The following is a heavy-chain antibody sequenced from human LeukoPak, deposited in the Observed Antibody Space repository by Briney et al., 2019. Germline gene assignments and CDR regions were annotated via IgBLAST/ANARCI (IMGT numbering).Heavy chain of an antibody. Sequence: GASVKVSCKASGYTFTGYYMHWARQAPGQGLEWMGWINPNSGGTNYAQKFQGRVTMTRDTSINTAYMELSRLRSDDTAVYFCARAAYSNYPWDYWGQGTLVTVSS. CDR2: INPNSGGT. J-gene: IGHJ4*02. CDR1: GYTFTGYY. D-gene: IGHD4-11*01. CDR3: ARAAYSNYPWDY. V-gene: IGHV1-2*02.